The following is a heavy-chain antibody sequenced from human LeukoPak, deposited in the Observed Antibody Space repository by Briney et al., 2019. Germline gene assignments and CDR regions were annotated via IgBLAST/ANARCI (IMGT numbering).Heavy chain of an antibody. V-gene: IGHV4-38-2*02. Sequence: PSEPLSLTCSGSNYSISNSLYWGWLRQPPGKGLEWIGSIYRSGSAFYNPSLKSRVTISLDTSKNQFSLELSSVTAADTAVYFCARGTYGYYMDVWGKGTTVTVSS. CDR2: IYRSGSA. D-gene: IGHD4-17*01. CDR1: NYSISNSLY. J-gene: IGHJ6*03. CDR3: ARGTYGYYMDV.